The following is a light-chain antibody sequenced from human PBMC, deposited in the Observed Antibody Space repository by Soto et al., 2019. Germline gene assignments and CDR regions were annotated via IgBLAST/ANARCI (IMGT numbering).Light chain of an antibody. V-gene: IGKV3-15*01. CDR3: QQYDNWPPIT. CDR1: QGISTN. CDR2: GAS. Sequence: EIVMTQSPATLSVSPGDGATLSCRASQGISTNLAWYQQKPGQSPRLLIYGASTRAAGIPARFRGSRSGTEFTLTISSLLSEDFAVYYCQQYDNWPPITFGQGTRLEIK. J-gene: IGKJ5*01.